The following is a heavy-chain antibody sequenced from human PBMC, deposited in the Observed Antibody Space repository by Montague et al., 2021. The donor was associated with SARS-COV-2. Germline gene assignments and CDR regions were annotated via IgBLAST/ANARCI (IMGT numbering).Heavy chain of an antibody. V-gene: IGHV4-39*01. CDR3: ARQMGQSSIFGVVIQYYFDY. CDR2: IYYSGST. Sequence: SETLSLTCTVSGGSISSSSYYWGWIRQPPGKGLEWIGSIYYSGSTYYNPSLKSRVTISVDTFKTQFSLKLSSVTAADTAVYYCARQMGQSSIFGVVIQYYFDYWGQGTLVTVSS. CDR1: GGSISSSSYY. D-gene: IGHD3-3*01. J-gene: IGHJ4*02.